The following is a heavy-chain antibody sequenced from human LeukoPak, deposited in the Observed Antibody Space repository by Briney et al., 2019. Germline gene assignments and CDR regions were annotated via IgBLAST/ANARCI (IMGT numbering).Heavy chain of an antibody. CDR2: IYHSGSA. Sequence: SETLSLTCGVSGYSISSGYQWAWIRQSPGKGLEWIGSIYHSGSAHYNPSLKSRVTISVETSKNQFSLNMYSVTAADTAVYYCARDPRWLTPDCASTSCYENYFDPWGQGTLVTVSS. V-gene: IGHV4-38-2*02. J-gene: IGHJ5*02. CDR1: GYSISSGYQ. CDR3: ARDPRWLTPDCASTSCYENYFDP. D-gene: IGHD2-2*01.